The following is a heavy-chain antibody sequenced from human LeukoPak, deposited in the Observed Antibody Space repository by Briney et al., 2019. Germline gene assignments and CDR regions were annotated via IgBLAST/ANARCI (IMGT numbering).Heavy chain of an antibody. Sequence: GGSLRLSCAASGFTFSNSWMNWVRQAPGKGLEWVANIKADGSNRNYADSVKGRFTISRDNAKNSLYLQLNSLRAEDTAVYYCAKAASGNWNDVSDYWGQGTLVTVSS. V-gene: IGHV3-7*05. D-gene: IGHD1-20*01. CDR1: GFTFSNSW. J-gene: IGHJ4*02. CDR2: IKADGSNR. CDR3: AKAASGNWNDVSDY.